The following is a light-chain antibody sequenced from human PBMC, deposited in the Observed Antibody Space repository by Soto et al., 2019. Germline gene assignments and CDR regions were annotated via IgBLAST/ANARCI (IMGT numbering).Light chain of an antibody. CDR1: QGISTW. V-gene: IGKV1-12*01. J-gene: IGKJ1*01. CDR3: LQHNSYPVT. Sequence: DIQMTQSASTVSASVGDRVTITCRASQGISTWLAWYQQKPGKAPKLLIYGASSLQSGVPSRFSGSGSGTDFTLTISNLQPEDFATYFCLQHNSYPVTFGQGTKVDIK. CDR2: GAS.